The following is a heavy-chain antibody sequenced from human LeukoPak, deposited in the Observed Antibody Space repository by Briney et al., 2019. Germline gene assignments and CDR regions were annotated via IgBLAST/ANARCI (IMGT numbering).Heavy chain of an antibody. Sequence: GGSLRLSCAASGFTFSSNYMSWVRQAPGKGLEWVSVIYSGGSTYYSDSVTGRFTISRDNSKNTLYLQMNSLRAEDTAVYYCGRAIAPLTGGIPAFDYWGQGTRVTVSS. CDR3: GRAIAPLTGGIPAFDY. V-gene: IGHV3-53*01. J-gene: IGHJ4*02. D-gene: IGHD3-9*01. CDR1: GFTFSSNY. CDR2: IYSGGST.